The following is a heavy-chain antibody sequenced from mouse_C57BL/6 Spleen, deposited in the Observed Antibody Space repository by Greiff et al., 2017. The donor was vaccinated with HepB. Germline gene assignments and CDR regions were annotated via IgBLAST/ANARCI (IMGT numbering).Heavy chain of an antibody. V-gene: IGHV2-2*01. CDR3: AIPTIVTTYAMDY. J-gene: IGHJ4*01. CDR2: IWSGGST. D-gene: IGHD2-5*01. Sequence: VQLQQSGPGLFQPSQRLSITCTVSGFSLTSYGVHWVRQSPGKGLEWLGVIWSGGSTDYNAAFISRLSISKDNSKSQVFFKMNSLQADDTAIYYCAIPTIVTTYAMDYWGQGTSVTVSS. CDR1: GFSLTSYG.